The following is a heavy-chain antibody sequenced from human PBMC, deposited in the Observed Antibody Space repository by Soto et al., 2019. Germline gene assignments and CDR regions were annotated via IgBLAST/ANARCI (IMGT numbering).Heavy chain of an antibody. Sequence: SETLSLTCAVYGGSFSGYYWSWIRQPPGKGLEWIGEINHSGSTNYNPSLKSRVTISVGTSKNQFSLKLSSVTAADTAVYYCERGRAMDSRSWKLDYWGQGTLVTVYS. CDR3: ERGRAMDSRSWKLDY. J-gene: IGHJ4*02. D-gene: IGHD6-13*01. CDR2: INHSGST. V-gene: IGHV4-34*01. CDR1: GGSFSGYY.